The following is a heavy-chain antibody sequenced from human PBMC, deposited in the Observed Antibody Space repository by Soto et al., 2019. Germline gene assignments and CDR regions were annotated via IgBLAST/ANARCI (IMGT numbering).Heavy chain of an antibody. Sequence: QVQLQQWGAGLLKPSETLSLTCAVYGGSFSGYYWNWIRQPPGKGLEWIGEINHSGSTNYNPSLKXRVTISVDTSKHQFSLKLSSVTPADTAVYYCARGWGRIFDYWGQGTLVTVSS. CDR1: GGSFSGYY. CDR3: ARGWGRIFDY. V-gene: IGHV4-34*01. CDR2: INHSGST. J-gene: IGHJ4*02. D-gene: IGHD7-27*01.